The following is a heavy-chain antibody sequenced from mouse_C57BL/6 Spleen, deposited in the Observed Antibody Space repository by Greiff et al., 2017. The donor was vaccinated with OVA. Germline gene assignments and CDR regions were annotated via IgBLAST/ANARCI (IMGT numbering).Heavy chain of an antibody. V-gene: IGHV1-72*01. CDR3: ARSYYDVSSYGDWDYFDY. CDR2: IDPKSGGT. Sequence: QVQLQQPGAELVKPGASVKLSCKASGYTFTSSWMHWVKQRPGRGLEWIGRIDPKSGGTKYNEKFKSKATLTVDKPSSTAYMQLSSLTSEDSAVYDCARSYYDVSSYGDWDYFDYWGQGTTLTVSS. CDR1: GYTFTSSW. D-gene: IGHD1-1*01. J-gene: IGHJ2*01.